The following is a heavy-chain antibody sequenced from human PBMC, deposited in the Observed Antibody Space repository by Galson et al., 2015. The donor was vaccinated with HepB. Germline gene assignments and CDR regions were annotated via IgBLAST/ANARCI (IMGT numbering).Heavy chain of an antibody. Sequence: SLRLSCAASGFTFSNYGMHWVRQAPGKGLEWVAVISYDGSNKYYADSVKGRFAISRDNAENSLYLQMNSLRAEDTAVYYCAGSTGWYRVLDYWGRGTLVTVSS. V-gene: IGHV3-30*03. J-gene: IGHJ4*02. CDR1: GFTFSNYG. CDR3: AGSTGWYRVLDY. CDR2: ISYDGSNK. D-gene: IGHD6-19*01.